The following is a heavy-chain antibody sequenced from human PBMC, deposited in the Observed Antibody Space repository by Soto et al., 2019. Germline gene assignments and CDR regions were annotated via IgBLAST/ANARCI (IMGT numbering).Heavy chain of an antibody. CDR2: IYYSGST. V-gene: IGHV4-39*01. D-gene: IGHD4-17*01. Sequence: SETLSLTCTVSGGSISIISYYWCWIRQPPGKGLEWIGSIYYSGSTYYNPSLKSRVTISVDTSKNQFSLKLSSVTAADTAVYYCARHDVSYGDYAWFDPWGQGTLVTVSS. CDR1: GGSISIISYY. CDR3: ARHDVSYGDYAWFDP. J-gene: IGHJ5*02.